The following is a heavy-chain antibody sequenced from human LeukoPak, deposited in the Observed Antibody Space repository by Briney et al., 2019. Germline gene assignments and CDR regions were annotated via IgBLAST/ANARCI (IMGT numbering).Heavy chain of an antibody. D-gene: IGHD3-10*01. CDR3: ARDVRGSGSYDY. V-gene: IGHV4-59*12. CDR1: GGSISSYY. J-gene: IGHJ4*02. Sequence: SETLSLTCTVSGGSISSYYWSWIRQPPGKGLEWIGYIYCSGSTNYNPSLKSRVTISVDTSKNQFSLKLSSVTAADTAVYYCARDVRGSGSYDYWGQGTLVTVSS. CDR2: IYCSGST.